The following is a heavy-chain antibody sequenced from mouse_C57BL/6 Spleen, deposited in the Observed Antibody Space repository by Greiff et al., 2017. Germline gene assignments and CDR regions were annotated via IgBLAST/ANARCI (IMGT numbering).Heavy chain of an antibody. CDR2: IYPGSGNT. D-gene: IGHD1-2*01. J-gene: IGHJ4*01. CDR3: ARSDYGLYAMDY. V-gene: IGHV1-76*01. CDR1: GYTFTDYY. Sequence: VKLVESGAELVRPGASVKLSCKASGYTFTDYYINWVKQRPGQGLEWIARIYPGSGNTYYNEKFKGKATLTAEKSSSTAYMQLSSLTSEDSAVYFCARSDYGLYAMDYWGQGTSVTVSS.